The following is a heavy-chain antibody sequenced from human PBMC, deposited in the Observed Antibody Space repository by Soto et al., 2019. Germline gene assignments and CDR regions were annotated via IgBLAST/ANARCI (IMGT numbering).Heavy chain of an antibody. V-gene: IGHV1-69*12. CDR1: GGTFSTDA. Sequence: QVQLVQSGAEVKKPGSSVKVSCKASGGTFSTDAINWVRQAPGQGPEWMGGILPIFGTAAYAQKFQGRVTITADVSTTTAYMELSSLRSEDTAVYYCARGHDYGGNSDAFDIWGQGTMVTVSS. J-gene: IGHJ3*02. D-gene: IGHD2-21*02. CDR3: ARGHDYGGNSDAFDI. CDR2: ILPIFGTA.